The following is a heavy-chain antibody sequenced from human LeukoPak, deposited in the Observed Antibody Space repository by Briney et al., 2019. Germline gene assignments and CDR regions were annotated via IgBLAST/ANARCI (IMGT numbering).Heavy chain of an antibody. CDR3: ARPGTVAAYFYY. D-gene: IGHD6-19*01. CDR1: GYTFTNYW. CDR2: IYPGDSDI. V-gene: IGHV5-51*01. J-gene: IGHJ4*02. Sequence: PGESLKISCKGSGYTFTNYWIAWARQMPGKGLEWMGIIYPGDSDISYNPPFQGQVTFSADKSINTAYLQWSSLKTSDTAMYYCARPGTVAAYFYYWGQGTLVTVSS.